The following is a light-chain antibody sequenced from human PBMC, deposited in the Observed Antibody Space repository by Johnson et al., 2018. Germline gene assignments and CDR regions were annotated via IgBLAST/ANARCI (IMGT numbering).Light chain of an antibody. V-gene: IGLV1-51*02. J-gene: IGLJ1*01. CDR1: SSNIGNNY. Sequence: VLPQPPSVSAAPGQKVTISCSGSSSNIGNNYVSWYQQLPGTAPKLLIYENNKRPSGIPDRFSGSKSGTSATLGITGLQTGDEDDYYCGTWDSSLSAGNVFGTGTKVTVL. CDR3: GTWDSSLSAGNV. CDR2: ENN.